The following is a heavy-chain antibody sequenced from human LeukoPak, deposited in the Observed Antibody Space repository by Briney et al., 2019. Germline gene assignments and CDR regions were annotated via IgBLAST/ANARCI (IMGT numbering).Heavy chain of an antibody. CDR1: GYTFTSYG. CDR3: VTGGRWELPRPYAFEI. V-gene: IGHV1-18*01. Sequence: ASVKVSCKASGYTFTSYGINWVRQAPGQGLEWMGWISAYNGHTNYAQKLQGRVTVSTDTSTSTAYMELRSLRSDDTAVYYCVTGGRWELPRPYAFEIWGQGTMVTVSS. J-gene: IGHJ3*02. D-gene: IGHD1-26*01. CDR2: ISAYNGHT.